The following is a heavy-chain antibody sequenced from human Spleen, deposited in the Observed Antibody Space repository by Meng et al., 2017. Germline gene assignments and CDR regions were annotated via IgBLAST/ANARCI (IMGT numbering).Heavy chain of an antibody. J-gene: IGHJ4*02. CDR3: ARLLAAAGTCFDW. V-gene: IGHV4-34*01. Sequence: SETLSLTCAVYGGSFSGYYWSWIRQPPGKGLEWIGEINHSGSTNYNPSLKSRVTISVDKSKNQFSLKLSSVTAAGTAVYYCARLLAAAGTCFDWWGQGTLVTVSS. CDR1: GGSFSGYY. D-gene: IGHD6-13*01. CDR2: INHSGST.